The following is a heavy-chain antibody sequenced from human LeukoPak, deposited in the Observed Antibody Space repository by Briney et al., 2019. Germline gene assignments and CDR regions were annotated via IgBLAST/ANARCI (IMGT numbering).Heavy chain of an antibody. CDR2: IYTSGST. CDR3: ARGPPYSSGWHWGHPFDY. D-gene: IGHD6-19*01. J-gene: IGHJ4*02. Sequence: SETLSLTCTVSVGSISSGSYYWSWIRQPAGKGLEWIGRIYTSGSTNYNPSLKSRVTISVDKSKNQFSLKLSSVTAADTAVYYCARGPPYSSGWHWGHPFDYWGQGPLVTVSS. CDR1: VGSISSGSYY. V-gene: IGHV4-61*02.